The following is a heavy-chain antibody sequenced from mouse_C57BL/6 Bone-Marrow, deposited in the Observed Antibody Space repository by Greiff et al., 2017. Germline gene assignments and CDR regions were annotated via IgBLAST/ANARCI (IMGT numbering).Heavy chain of an antibody. V-gene: IGHV1-12*01. CDR3: GRGSSRYYAMDY. CDR2: IYPGNGDT. Sequence: LQQSGAELVRPGASVKMSCKASGYTFTSYNMHWVKQTPRQGLEWIGAIYPGNGDTSYNQKFKGQATLTVDKSSSTAYMQLSSLTSADSAVYFCGRGSSRYYAMDYWGQGTSVTVSS. J-gene: IGHJ4*01. CDR1: GYTFTSYN. D-gene: IGHD1-1*01.